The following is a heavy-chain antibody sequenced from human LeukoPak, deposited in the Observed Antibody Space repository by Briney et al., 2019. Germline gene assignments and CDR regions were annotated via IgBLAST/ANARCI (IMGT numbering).Heavy chain of an antibody. Sequence: ASVKVSCKASGYTFTSYDINWVRQASGQGLEWLGWLNPNSGNVGYAQKFQGRVTMTRDTSISTAYMELSRLRSDDTAVYYCARKTGDDAFDIWGQGTMVTVSS. CDR2: LNPNSGNV. D-gene: IGHD7-27*01. CDR1: GYTFTSYD. CDR3: ARKTGDDAFDI. J-gene: IGHJ3*02. V-gene: IGHV1-8*02.